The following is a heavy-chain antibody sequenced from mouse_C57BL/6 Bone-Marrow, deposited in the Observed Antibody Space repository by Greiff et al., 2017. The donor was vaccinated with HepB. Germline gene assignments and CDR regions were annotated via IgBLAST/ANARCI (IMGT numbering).Heavy chain of an antibody. CDR3: ARSLITTVVAPDY. V-gene: IGHV7-3*01. J-gene: IGHJ2*01. Sequence: EVQLVESGGGLVQPGGSLSLSCAASGFTFTDYYMSWVRQPPGKALEWLGFIRNKANGYTTEYSASVKGRFTISRDNSQSILYLQMNALRAEDSATYYCARSLITTVVAPDYWGQGTTLTVSS. CDR1: GFTFTDYY. D-gene: IGHD1-1*01. CDR2: IRNKANGYTT.